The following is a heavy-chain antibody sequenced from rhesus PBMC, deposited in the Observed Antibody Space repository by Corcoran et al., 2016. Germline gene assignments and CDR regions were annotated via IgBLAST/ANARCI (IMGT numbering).Heavy chain of an antibody. V-gene: IGHV3S5*01. CDR2: INRGGSNT. D-gene: IGHD6-31*01. CDR3: AKGSSDWYGHY. Sequence: VQRVEAGGGLVQPGRSLSLSCAASVFTFSSYGIHWVRRGPGKGLGWVLAINRGGSNTNYAATGKGRFTSASDNTKNTLSLQLNSLRAEATAVYYCAKGSSDWYGHYWGQGVLVTVSS. CDR1: VFTFSSYG. J-gene: IGHJ4*01.